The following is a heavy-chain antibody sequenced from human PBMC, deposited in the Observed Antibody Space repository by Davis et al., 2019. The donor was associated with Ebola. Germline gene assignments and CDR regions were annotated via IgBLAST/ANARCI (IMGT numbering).Heavy chain of an antibody. V-gene: IGHV4-34*01. Sequence: MPSETLSLTCAVYGGSFSGYYWSWIRKPPGKGLEWIGEINHSGSTNYNPSLKSRVTISVDTSKNQFSLKLSSVTAADTAVYYCARGKYSGYDLDYYYYYGMDVWGQGTTVTVSS. J-gene: IGHJ6*02. CDR1: GGSFSGYY. CDR3: ARGKYSGYDLDYYYYYGMDV. CDR2: INHSGST. D-gene: IGHD5-12*01.